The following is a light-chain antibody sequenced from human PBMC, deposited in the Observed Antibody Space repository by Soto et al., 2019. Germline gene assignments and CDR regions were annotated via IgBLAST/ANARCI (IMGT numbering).Light chain of an antibody. CDR3: HKYNSAWT. CDR1: QSMSSF. Sequence: IQMTHSPSAVAVSVVVRVTISCRASQSMSSFLNWYQQKPGKAHKLLIYKPSSLESGVPPRLRGSRPGTAFNLTIRSLQPDDFVPHYCHKYNSAWTFGPGTKVDIK. CDR2: KPS. J-gene: IGKJ1*01. V-gene: IGKV1-5*03.